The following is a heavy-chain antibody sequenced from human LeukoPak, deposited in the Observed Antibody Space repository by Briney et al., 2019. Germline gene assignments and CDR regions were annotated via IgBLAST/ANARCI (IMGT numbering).Heavy chain of an antibody. V-gene: IGHV3-64*02. Sequence: GGSLRLSCVASGFSFRNYAIHWVRQAPGKGLEYVSVINTDGRITYYADSVKGRFTISRDNSKNTVYLQMGSLRGGDMAVYCCTRDGGSFCDFDYWGQGALVTVSS. CDR1: GFSFRNYA. CDR2: INTDGRIT. D-gene: IGHD1-26*01. CDR3: TRDGGSFCDFDY. J-gene: IGHJ4*02.